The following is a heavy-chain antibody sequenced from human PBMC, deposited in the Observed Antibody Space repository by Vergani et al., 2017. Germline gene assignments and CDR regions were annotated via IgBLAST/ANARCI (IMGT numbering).Heavy chain of an antibody. J-gene: IGHJ3*02. CDR1: GGSISTFY. CDR3: AGPKIVVVTEKAFDI. D-gene: IGHD2-21*02. CDR2: VFHSGST. V-gene: IGHV4-59*08. Sequence: QVQLQESGPGLVKPSETLSLSCIISGGSISTFYWSWIRQPPGKGLEWIGYVFHSGSTNYSPSLKSRVTISLDTSKSQFSLRLSSVTAADTAVYYCAGPKIVVVTEKAFDIWGQGTMVTVSS.